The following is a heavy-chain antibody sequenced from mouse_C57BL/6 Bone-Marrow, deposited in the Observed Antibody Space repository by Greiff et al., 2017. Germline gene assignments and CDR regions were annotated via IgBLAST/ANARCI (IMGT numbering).Heavy chain of an antibody. J-gene: IGHJ3*01. D-gene: IGHD3-2*01. CDR2: VWTGGGT. CDR1: GFSLTSYA. CDR3: ASLDSSFAY. V-gene: IGHV2-9-1*01. Sequence: QVQLQQSGPGLVAPSQSLSITCTVSGFSLTSYAISWVRQPPGTGLEWLGVVWTGGGTDYNSALKSRLSISKDNSKSQVFLKMNSLQTDDTARYYCASLDSSFAYWGPGALVTVSA.